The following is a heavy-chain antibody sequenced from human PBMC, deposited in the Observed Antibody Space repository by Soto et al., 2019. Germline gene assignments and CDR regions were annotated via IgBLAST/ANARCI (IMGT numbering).Heavy chain of an antibody. CDR3: AKRFRGTNSLLYGMDV. CDR1: GFTFSSYA. D-gene: IGHD3-10*01. CDR2: ISGSGGST. V-gene: IGHV3-23*01. J-gene: IGHJ6*02. Sequence: EVQLLESGGGLVQPGGSLRLSCAASGFTFSSYAMSWVRQAPGKGLEWVSAISGSGGSTYYADSVKGRFTISRDNSKNTLYLQMNSLRAEDTAVYYCAKRFRGTNSLLYGMDVWGQGTTVTVSS.